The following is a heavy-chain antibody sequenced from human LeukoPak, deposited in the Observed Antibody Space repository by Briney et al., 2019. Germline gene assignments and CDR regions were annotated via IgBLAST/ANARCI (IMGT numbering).Heavy chain of an antibody. J-gene: IGHJ4*02. V-gene: IGHV4-34*01. Sequence: PSETLSLTCAVYGGSFSGYYWSWIRQPPGKGLEWIGEINHSGSTNYNPSLKSRVTISVDTSKNQFSLKLSSVTAADTAVYYCARRAGYYDFWSGYYTGHFDYWGQGTLVTVSS. D-gene: IGHD3-3*01. CDR3: ARRAGYYDFWSGYYTGHFDY. CDR1: GGSFSGYY. CDR2: INHSGST.